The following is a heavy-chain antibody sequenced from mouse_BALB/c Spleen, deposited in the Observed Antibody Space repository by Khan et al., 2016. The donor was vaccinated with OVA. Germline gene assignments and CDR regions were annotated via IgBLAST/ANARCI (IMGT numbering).Heavy chain of an antibody. J-gene: IGHJ3*01. D-gene: IGHD2-1*01. CDR1: GYTFTSYW. CDR3: ARGYFGNYEFVY. V-gene: IGHV1S132*01. Sequence: QVQLQQSGAELVKPGASVKLSCKTSGYTFTSYWIQWVKQRPGQGLGWIGQIFPGTGTTYYNENFKGKATLTVDTSSSTASLQLSSLTSEDSAVYFCARGYFGNYEFVYWGQGTLVTVSP. CDR2: IFPGTGTT.